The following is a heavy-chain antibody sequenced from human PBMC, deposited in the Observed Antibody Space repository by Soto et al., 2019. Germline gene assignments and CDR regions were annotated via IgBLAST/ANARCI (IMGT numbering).Heavy chain of an antibody. V-gene: IGHV3-30-3*01. CDR1: GFTFSSYA. CDR3: ARVGPGSGTAIRYYFDD. Sequence: PGGSLRLSCAASGFTFSSYAMHWVRQAPGKGLEWVAVISYDGSNKYYADSVKGRFTISRDNSKNTLYLQMNSLRAEDTAVYYCARVGPGSGTAIRYYFDDWGQGTLVTVSS. J-gene: IGHJ4*02. CDR2: ISYDGSNK. D-gene: IGHD5-18*01.